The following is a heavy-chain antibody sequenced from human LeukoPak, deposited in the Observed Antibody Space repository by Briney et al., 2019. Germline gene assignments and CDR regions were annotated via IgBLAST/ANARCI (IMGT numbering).Heavy chain of an antibody. CDR1: GFTFSTYA. V-gene: IGHV3-23*01. CDR2: ISGSDGST. J-gene: IGHJ4*02. Sequence: GSLRLSCAASGFTFSTYAMSWVRQAPGKGLEWVSAISGSDGSTYYADSVKGRFTISRDNSKNTLYLQMNSLRAEDTAVYYCATPLLSRGPNPKNDYWGQGTLVTVSS. CDR3: ATPLLSRGPNPKNDY. D-gene: IGHD2/OR15-2a*01.